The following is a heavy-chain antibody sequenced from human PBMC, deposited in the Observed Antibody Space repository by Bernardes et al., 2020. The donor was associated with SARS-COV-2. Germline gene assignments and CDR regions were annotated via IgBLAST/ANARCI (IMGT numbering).Heavy chain of an antibody. CDR1: GGSISRSSYN. CDR3: ARSTKDEKGSYICLDY. CDR2: IYYTGST. V-gene: IGHV4-39*01. J-gene: IGHJ4*02. D-gene: IGHD2-2*01. Sequence: ATLSLTCTVSGGSISRSSYNWGWIRQPPGKGLEWIGSIYYTGSTHYNSSLMGRVTISVDTSKNSLYLQMNSLRDEDTAVYYCARSTKDEKGSYICLDYWGQGTLVTVSS.